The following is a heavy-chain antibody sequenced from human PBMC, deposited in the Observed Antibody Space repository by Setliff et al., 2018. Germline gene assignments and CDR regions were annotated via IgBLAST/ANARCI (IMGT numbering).Heavy chain of an antibody. CDR2: THYSGNT. J-gene: IGHJ1*01. CDR1: GFSINSGTHF. Sequence: PSETLSLTCTVSGFSINSGTHFWGWIRQPPGKGLEWIGRTHYSGNTYYNASLKSRVIISVDTAQNQFSLSLSSVTAADTAVYYCVREGYSEYFQDWGRGTLVTVSS. V-gene: IGHV4-39*07. CDR3: VREGYSEYFQD. D-gene: IGHD1-1*01.